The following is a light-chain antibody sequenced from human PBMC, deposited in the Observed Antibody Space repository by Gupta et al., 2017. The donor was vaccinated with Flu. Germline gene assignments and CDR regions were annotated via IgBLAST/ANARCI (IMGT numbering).Light chain of an antibody. Sequence: VASYVSGGSSNIGSNSVYWYQPRPATAPKLLIHTNKQRHATVPGSCSGSTSATSASMAISGLRSEDEADYYCAVLDDSLSGWVFGGGTKLTVL. CDR3: AVLDDSLSGWV. CDR1: SSNIGSNS. V-gene: IGLV1-47*01. CDR2: TNK. J-gene: IGLJ2*01.